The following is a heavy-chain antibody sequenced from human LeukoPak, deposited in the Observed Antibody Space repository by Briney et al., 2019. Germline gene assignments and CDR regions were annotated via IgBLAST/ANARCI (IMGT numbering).Heavy chain of an antibody. CDR2: ISSSSSYI. Sequence: GGSLGLSCAASGFTFSSYSMNWVRQAPGKGLEWVSSISSSSSYIYYADSVKGRFTISRDNAKNSLYLQMNSLRAEDTAVYYCARATFPEYYFDYWGQGTLVTVSS. CDR1: GFTFSSYS. J-gene: IGHJ4*02. CDR3: ARATFPEYYFDY. D-gene: IGHD2/OR15-2a*01. V-gene: IGHV3-21*01.